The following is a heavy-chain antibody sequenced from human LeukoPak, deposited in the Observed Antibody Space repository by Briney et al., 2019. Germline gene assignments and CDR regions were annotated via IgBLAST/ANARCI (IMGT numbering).Heavy chain of an antibody. J-gene: IGHJ4*02. Sequence: GSLRLSCAASGFTFSSYGMHWVRQAPGKGLEWVAVISYDGSNKYYADSVKGRFTISRDNSKNTLYLQMNSLRAEDTAVYYCAFGDYYDSSGYRTFDYWGQGTLVTVSS. CDR2: ISYDGSNK. D-gene: IGHD3-22*01. V-gene: IGHV3-30*03. CDR3: AFGDYYDSSGYRTFDY. CDR1: GFTFSSYG.